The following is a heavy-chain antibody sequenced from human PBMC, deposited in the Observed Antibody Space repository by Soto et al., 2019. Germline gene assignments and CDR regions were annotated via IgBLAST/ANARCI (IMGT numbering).Heavy chain of an antibody. D-gene: IGHD1-26*01. J-gene: IGHJ6*02. Sequence: PSETLSLTCTVSGGSISSGGYYWSWTRQHPGKGLEWIGYIYYSGSTYYNPSLKSRVTISVDTSKNQFSLKLSSVTAADTAVYYCARVRGSYYGYGMDVWGQGTTVTVSS. CDR3: ARVRGSYYGYGMDV. V-gene: IGHV4-31*03. CDR1: GGSISSGGYY. CDR2: IYYSGST.